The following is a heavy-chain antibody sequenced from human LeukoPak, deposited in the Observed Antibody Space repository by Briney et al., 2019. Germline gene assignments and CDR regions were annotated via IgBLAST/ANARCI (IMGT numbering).Heavy chain of an antibody. V-gene: IGHV4-38-2*02. CDR2: IYHSGST. D-gene: IGHD2-21*01. CDR1: GYSISTGYY. J-gene: IGHJ6*03. Sequence: SETLSLTCTVSGYSISTGYYWGWIRQPPGKGLEWIGSIYHSGSTYSNPSLKSRVTISVDTSKNQFSLNLSSVAAADTAVYYCARVDWLANYYYYMDVWGKGTTVTVFS. CDR3: ARVDWLANYYYYMDV.